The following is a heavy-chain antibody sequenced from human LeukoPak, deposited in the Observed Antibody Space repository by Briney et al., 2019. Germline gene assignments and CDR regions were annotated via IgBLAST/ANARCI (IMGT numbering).Heavy chain of an antibody. CDR3: ARDFNYYDSSGYHKDDAFDI. CDR2: INSDGSST. Sequence: GGSLRLSCAASGFTFSSYWMHWVRQAPGKGLVWVSRINSDGSSTSYADSVKGRFTISRDNAKNTLYLQMNSLRAEDTAVYYCARDFNYYDSSGYHKDDAFDIWGQGTMVTVSS. D-gene: IGHD3-22*01. V-gene: IGHV3-74*01. CDR1: GFTFSSYW. J-gene: IGHJ3*02.